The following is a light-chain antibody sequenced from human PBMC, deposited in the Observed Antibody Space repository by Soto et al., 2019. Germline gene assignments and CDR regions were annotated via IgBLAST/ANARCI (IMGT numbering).Light chain of an antibody. Sequence: QSTLTQPASVSGSPGQSITISCTGSSSDVGGYNYVSWYQQHPGKAPKLMIYDVSNRPSGVSDRCSCSKSGNTASLTISWLQADDEADYYCSSYTSRRTRVFGGGTKLTVL. CDR2: DVS. J-gene: IGLJ3*02. CDR3: SSYTSRRTRV. V-gene: IGLV2-14*01. CDR1: SSDVGGYNY.